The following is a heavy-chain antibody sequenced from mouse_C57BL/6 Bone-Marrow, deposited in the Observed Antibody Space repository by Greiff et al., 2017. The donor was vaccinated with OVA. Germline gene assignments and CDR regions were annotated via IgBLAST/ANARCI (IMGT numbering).Heavy chain of an antibody. CDR2: IDPEDGDT. D-gene: IGHD2-3*01. Sequence: EVQLQPSGAELVRPGASVKLSCTASGFNIKDYYMHWVKQRPDQGLEWIGRIDPEDGDTVYAPKFQGKATMTADTSSNTAYLQLSSLTSEYTAVYYCTTGDGYPAWFAYWGQGTLVTVSA. J-gene: IGHJ3*01. V-gene: IGHV14-1*01. CDR3: TTGDGYPAWFAY. CDR1: GFNIKDYY.